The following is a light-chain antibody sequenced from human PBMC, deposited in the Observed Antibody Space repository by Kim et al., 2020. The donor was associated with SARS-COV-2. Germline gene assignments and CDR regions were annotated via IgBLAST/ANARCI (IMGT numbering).Light chain of an antibody. Sequence: RVTVSCTGSSSNIGAGYAVHWYQQLPGTAPNLLIYGNSNRPSGVPDRFSGSKSGTSASLAITGLQAEDEADYYCQSYDSSLSGWVFGGGTQLTVL. J-gene: IGLJ3*02. CDR2: GNS. CDR3: QSYDSSLSGWV. CDR1: SSNIGAGYA. V-gene: IGLV1-40*01.